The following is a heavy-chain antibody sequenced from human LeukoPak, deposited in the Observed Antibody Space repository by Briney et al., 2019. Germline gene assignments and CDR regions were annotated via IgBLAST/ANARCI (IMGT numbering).Heavy chain of an antibody. D-gene: IGHD5-12*01. V-gene: IGHV4-4*07. CDR3: AREPTSGREPTSGRPLDY. Sequence: PSETLSLTCTVSGGSISGYFWSWIRQPAGKGLEGIGRIYSSGSNNYNPSLKSRVTMSLDTSKNHLSLNLSPVTAADTAVYYCAREPTSGREPTSGRPLDYWGQGTLVTVSS. CDR1: GGSISGYF. CDR2: IYSSGSN. J-gene: IGHJ4*02.